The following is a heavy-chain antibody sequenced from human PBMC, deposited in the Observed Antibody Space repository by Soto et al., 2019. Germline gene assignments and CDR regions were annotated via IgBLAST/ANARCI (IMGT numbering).Heavy chain of an antibody. D-gene: IGHD4-17*01. J-gene: IGHJ3*02. V-gene: IGHV1-18*01. CDR2: ISAYNGNT. CDR3: AREDYGDYNAFDI. Sequence: QVQLVQSGAEVKKPGASVKVSCKASGYTFTSYGIIWVRQAPGQGLEWMGWISAYNGNTNYAQKIQGRVTMTTDTSVSTAYRERRSLRSDDTAVYYCAREDYGDYNAFDIWGQGTMVTGSS. CDR1: GYTFTSYG.